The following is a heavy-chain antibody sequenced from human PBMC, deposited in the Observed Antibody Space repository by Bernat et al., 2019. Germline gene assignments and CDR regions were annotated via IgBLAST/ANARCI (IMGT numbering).Heavy chain of an antibody. D-gene: IGHD1-26*01. J-gene: IGHJ5*02. CDR2: INPNSGGT. CDR3: ARDCEVGIGGEWEQTRSGDENWFDP. Sequence: QVQLVQSGAEVKKPGASVKVSCKASGYTFTGYYMHWVRQAPGQGLEWMGWINPNSGGTNYAQKFQGRVTMTRDTSISTAYMELSRLRSDDTAVYYCARDCEVGIGGEWEQTRSGDENWFDPWGQGTLVTVSS. V-gene: IGHV1-2*02. CDR1: GYTFTGYY.